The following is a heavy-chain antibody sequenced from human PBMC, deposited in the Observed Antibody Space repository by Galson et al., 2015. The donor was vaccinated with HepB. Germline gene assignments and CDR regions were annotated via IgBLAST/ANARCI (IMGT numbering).Heavy chain of an antibody. CDR1: GGSISSSSYY. CDR2: IYYSGST. Sequence: LSLTCTVSGGSISSSSYYWGWIRQPPGKGLEWIGSIYYSGSTYYNPSLKSRVTISVDTSKNQFSLKLSSVTAADTAVYYCARHIWNDLGWFDPWGQGTLVTVSS. D-gene: IGHD1-1*01. J-gene: IGHJ5*02. CDR3: ARHIWNDLGWFDP. V-gene: IGHV4-39*01.